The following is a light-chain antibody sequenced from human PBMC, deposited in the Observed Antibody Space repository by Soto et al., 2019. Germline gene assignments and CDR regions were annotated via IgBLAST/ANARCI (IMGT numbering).Light chain of an antibody. CDR1: SSDVGDYDY. CDR2: EVI. Sequence: QSALTQPASVSGFPGQSITISCTETSSDVGDYDYVSWYQHHPGKAPKLVIYEVINRPSGVSNRFSGSKSGNTASLTISGLQAEDEADYYCNSYTGSSTLLGGGTKLTVL. J-gene: IGLJ2*01. CDR3: NSYTGSSTL. V-gene: IGLV2-14*01.